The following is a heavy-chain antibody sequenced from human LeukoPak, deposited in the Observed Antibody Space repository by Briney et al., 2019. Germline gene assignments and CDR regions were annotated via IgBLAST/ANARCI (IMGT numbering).Heavy chain of an antibody. Sequence: SGTLSLTCTVSSGSIRSYYRSWIRQTPGKGLEYIGYIYYSGSTNYNTSLKSRVTISVDTSKNQFSLKLSSVTAADTAVYYCARDRGRINASPSYGMDVWGQGTTVTVSS. D-gene: IGHD3-10*01. CDR3: ARDRGRINASPSYGMDV. V-gene: IGHV4-59*01. J-gene: IGHJ6*02. CDR2: IYYSGST. CDR1: SGSIRSYY.